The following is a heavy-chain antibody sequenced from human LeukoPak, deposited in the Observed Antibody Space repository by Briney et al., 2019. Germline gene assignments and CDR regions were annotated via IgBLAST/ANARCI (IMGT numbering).Heavy chain of an antibody. V-gene: IGHV4-59*01. CDR3: AKMEGLAFDY. J-gene: IGHJ4*02. D-gene: IGHD2-8*01. CDR1: GGSIISYY. CDR2: VYYSGRT. Sequence: SETLSLTCTVSGGSIISYYWSWIRQPPGKGLEWIGYVYYSGRTNYNSSLKSRVTISADTSKNQFSLRLSSVTAADTAVYYCAKMEGLAFDYWGQGTLVTVSS.